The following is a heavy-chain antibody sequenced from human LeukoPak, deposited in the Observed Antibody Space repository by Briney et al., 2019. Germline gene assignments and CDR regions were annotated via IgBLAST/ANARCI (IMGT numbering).Heavy chain of an antibody. V-gene: IGHV3-30*18. Sequence: AGGSLRLSCAASGFTFSSYGMHWVRQAPGKGLEWVAVISYDGSNKYYADSVKGRFTISRDNSKNTLYLQMNSLRAEDTAVYYCAKNTAMVPGLDYWGQGTLVTVSS. D-gene: IGHD5-18*01. CDR2: ISYDGSNK. CDR3: AKNTAMVPGLDY. J-gene: IGHJ4*02. CDR1: GFTFSSYG.